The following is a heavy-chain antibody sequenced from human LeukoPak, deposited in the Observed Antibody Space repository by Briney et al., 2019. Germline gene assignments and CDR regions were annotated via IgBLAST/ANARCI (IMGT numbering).Heavy chain of an antibody. CDR1: GFTFSDYA. D-gene: IGHD2/OR15-2a*01. CDR3: ARDRSATFHWFDP. Sequence: GGSLRLSCAASGFTFSDYAMHWVRQAPGKELEYVSAISSNGGSIHYANSVKGRFTISRDNSKNTLYLQMNSLRAEDTAVYYCARDRSATFHWFDPWGQGTLVTVSS. CDR2: ISSNGGSI. V-gene: IGHV3-64*01. J-gene: IGHJ5*02.